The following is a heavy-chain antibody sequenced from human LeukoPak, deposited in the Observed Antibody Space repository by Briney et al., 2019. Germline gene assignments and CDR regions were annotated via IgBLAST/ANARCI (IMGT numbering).Heavy chain of an antibody. Sequence: GGSLRLSCEASGFTFSSYWMSWVRRAPGKGLGWVANINKDGGEKYYVDSVKGRFTISRDNAKNSLYLQMNSLRADDTAVYYCASWELRVQGAFDFWGQGTMVTVSS. D-gene: IGHD1-7*01. CDR3: ASWELRVQGAFDF. CDR2: INKDGGEK. V-gene: IGHV3-7*03. CDR1: GFTFSSYW. J-gene: IGHJ3*01.